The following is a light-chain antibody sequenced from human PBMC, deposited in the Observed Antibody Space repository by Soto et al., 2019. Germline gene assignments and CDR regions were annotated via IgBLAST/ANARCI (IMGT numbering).Light chain of an antibody. CDR3: QSNETSLSGSGV. V-gene: IGLV1-40*01. CDR1: SASLGAGYD. J-gene: IGLJ1*01. Sequence: QSVLTQPPSVSGAPGQRVTISCTGSSASLGAGYDVHWYQQVPGRAPKLLIFGSSYRPSGVPDRFSGSKSGTSASLAITGLQAEDEADYYCQSNETSLSGSGVFGTGTKVTVL. CDR2: GSS.